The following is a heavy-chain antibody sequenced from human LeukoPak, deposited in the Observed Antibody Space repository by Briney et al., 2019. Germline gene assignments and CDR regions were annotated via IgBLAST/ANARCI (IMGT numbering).Heavy chain of an antibody. V-gene: IGHV4-61*02. D-gene: IGHD3-22*01. J-gene: IGHJ4*02. CDR1: GGSISSGSYY. Sequence: SETLSLTCTVSGGSISSGSYYWSWIRQPAGKGLEWIGRIYTSGSTNYNPSLKSRVTISVDTSKNQFSLRLSSVTAADTAVYYCARDSYYYDSSGHTFDYWGQGTLVTVSS. CDR3: ARDSYYYDSSGHTFDY. CDR2: IYTSGST.